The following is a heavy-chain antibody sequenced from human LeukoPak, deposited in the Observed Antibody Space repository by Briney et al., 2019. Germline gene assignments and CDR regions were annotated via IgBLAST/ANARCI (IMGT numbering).Heavy chain of an antibody. Sequence: GGSLRLSCVASEFTFTSHWMSWVRQAPGKGLEGVANIKQDGSQKYYVDSVKGRFTISRDNAKNSLYLQMNSLRVEDTAVYYCARESLAAGTFDSWGQGTLVTVSS. V-gene: IGHV3-7*01. J-gene: IGHJ4*02. D-gene: IGHD6-13*01. CDR2: IKQDGSQK. CDR1: EFTFTSHW. CDR3: ARESLAAGTFDS.